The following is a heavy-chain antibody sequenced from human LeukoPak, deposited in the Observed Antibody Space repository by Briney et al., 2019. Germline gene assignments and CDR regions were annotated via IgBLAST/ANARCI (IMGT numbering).Heavy chain of an antibody. Sequence: GGSLRLSCAASGFTFSSYAMHWVRQAPGKGLEYVSAISSNGGSTFYANSVKGRFTISRDNSKNTLHLQMGSLRAEDMAVYYCARFSSGYFDYWGQGTLVTVSS. CDR1: GFTFSSYA. V-gene: IGHV3-64*01. CDR3: ARFSSGYFDY. D-gene: IGHD3-22*01. CDR2: ISSNGGST. J-gene: IGHJ4*02.